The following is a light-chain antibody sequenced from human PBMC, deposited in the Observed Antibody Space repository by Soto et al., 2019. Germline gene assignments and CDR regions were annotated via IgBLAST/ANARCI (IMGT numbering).Light chain of an antibody. CDR2: STN. J-gene: IGLJ2*01. CDR1: SGSVSTSSY. Sequence: QTVVPQEPSFSVSPGRTVTLTCGLSSGSVSTSSYPSWYQQTPGQAPRTLIYSTNARSSGVHDRFSGSIIGNKAALTITGAQADDESDYYCVLYMGSGISLFGGGTQLTVL. CDR3: VLYMGSGISL. V-gene: IGLV8-61*01.